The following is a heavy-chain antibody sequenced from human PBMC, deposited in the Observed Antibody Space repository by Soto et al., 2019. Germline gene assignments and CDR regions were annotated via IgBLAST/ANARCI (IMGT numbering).Heavy chain of an antibody. V-gene: IGHV3-23*01. CDR2: ISGSGGST. CDR3: AKATVQVYYYYYMDV. Sequence: PGGSLRLSCAASGFTFSSYGMHWVRQAPGKGLEWVSAISGSGGSTYYADSVKGRFTISRDNSKNTLYLQMNSLRAEDTAVYYCAKATVQVYYYYYMDVWGKGTTVTVSS. J-gene: IGHJ6*03. CDR1: GFTFSSYG.